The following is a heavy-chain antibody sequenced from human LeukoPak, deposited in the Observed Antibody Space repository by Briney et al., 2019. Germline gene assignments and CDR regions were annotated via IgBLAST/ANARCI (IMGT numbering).Heavy chain of an antibody. V-gene: IGHV3-48*01. D-gene: IGHD3-3*01. Sequence: GGSLRLSCAASGFTFSSYSMNWVRQAPGKGLEWVSYISSSSSTIYYADSVKGRFTISRDNAKNSLYLQMNSLRAEDTAVYYCARGVRFLEWLSTFDYWGQGTLVTVSS. CDR1: GFTFSSYS. CDR3: ARGVRFLEWLSTFDY. CDR2: ISSSSSTI. J-gene: IGHJ4*02.